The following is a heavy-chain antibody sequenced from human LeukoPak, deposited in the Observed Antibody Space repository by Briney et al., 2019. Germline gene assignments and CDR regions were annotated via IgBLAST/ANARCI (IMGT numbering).Heavy chain of an antibody. CDR2: IIPSDGST. J-gene: IGHJ4*02. V-gene: IGHV1-46*01. Sequence: ASVKVSCKASGYTFTSFHMHWVRQAPGQGLEWMGMIIPSDGSTSSAQKFQGRVTMTRDTSTSTVYMELSSLRSEHTAVIYCARDSSGWTVDYWGQGTLVTVSA. D-gene: IGHD6-19*01. CDR3: ARDSSGWTVDY. CDR1: GYTFTSFH.